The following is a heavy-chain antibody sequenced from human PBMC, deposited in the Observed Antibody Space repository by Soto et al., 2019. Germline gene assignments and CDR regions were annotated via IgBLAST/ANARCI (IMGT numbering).Heavy chain of an antibody. D-gene: IGHD3-22*01. CDR1: GGTFNSYD. CDR3: ARLSRPNYYDTSGFFKDNWFDP. J-gene: IGHJ5*02. Sequence: QVQLVPSGAEVKKPGSSMKVSCKASGGTFNSYDINWVRQAPGQGLEWMGGIIPIVETPKYAQKFQGRVTITPDESTNTVYMELSRLRSEDTAMYYCARLSRPNYYDTSGFFKDNWFDPWGQGTLVTVSS. CDR2: IIPIVETP. V-gene: IGHV1-69*01.